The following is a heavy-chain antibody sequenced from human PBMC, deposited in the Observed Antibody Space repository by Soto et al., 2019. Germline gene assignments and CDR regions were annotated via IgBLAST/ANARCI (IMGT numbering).Heavy chain of an antibody. J-gene: IGHJ3*02. Sequence: QVHLVQSGAEVKKPGASVKVSCKASRDTFTGYYMHWVRQATGQGLEWMGWINPNSGGPNYAQKFQGRVTMTSDTSISTGYMELSRLRSDDTAVYYCQRARIPDAFDIWGQGTMVTVSS. CDR1: RDTFTGYY. V-gene: IGHV1-2*02. CDR2: INPNSGGP. CDR3: QRARIPDAFDI.